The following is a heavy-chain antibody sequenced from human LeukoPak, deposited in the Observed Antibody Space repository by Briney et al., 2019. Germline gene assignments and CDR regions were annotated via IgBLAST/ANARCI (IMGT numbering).Heavy chain of an antibody. CDR3: ARDRHDYTEYYYYGMDV. CDR2: IIPIFGTA. J-gene: IGHJ6*02. CDR1: GGTFISYA. V-gene: IGHV1-69*13. D-gene: IGHD4-11*01. Sequence: SVKVSCKASGGTFISYAISWVRQAPGRGLEWMGGIIPIFGTANYAQKFQGRVTITADESTSTAYMELSSLRSEDTAVYYCARDRHDYTEYYYYGMDVWGQGTTVTVSS.